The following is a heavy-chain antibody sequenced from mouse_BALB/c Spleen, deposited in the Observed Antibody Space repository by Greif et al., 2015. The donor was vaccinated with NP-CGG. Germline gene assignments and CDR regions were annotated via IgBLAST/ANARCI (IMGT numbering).Heavy chain of an antibody. D-gene: IGHD2-14*01. CDR1: GFTFTDYY. V-gene: IGHV7-3*02. Sequence: EVKLVESGGGLVQPGGSLRLSCATSGFTFTDYYMSWVRQPPGKALEWLGFIRNKANGYTTEYSASVKGRFTISRDNSQSILYLQMNTLRAEDSATYYCARDYRYDGYYFDYWAKAPLSQSPQ. J-gene: IGHJ2*01. CDR3: ARDYRYDGYYFDY. CDR2: IRNKANGYTT.